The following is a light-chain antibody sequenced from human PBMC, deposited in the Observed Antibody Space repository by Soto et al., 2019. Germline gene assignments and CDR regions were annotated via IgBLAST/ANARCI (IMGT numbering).Light chain of an antibody. V-gene: IGKV3-15*01. CDR2: ASS. CDR3: QHYNNWPLT. Sequence: EIVLTQSPGTLSLSPGERATLSCRASQSVSSSYLAWYQQKPGQTPRLLIYASSTRATGIPARFSGSGSGTEFTLTISSLQSEDFAVYYCQHYNNWPLTFGGGTKVEIK. CDR1: QSVSSSY. J-gene: IGKJ4*01.